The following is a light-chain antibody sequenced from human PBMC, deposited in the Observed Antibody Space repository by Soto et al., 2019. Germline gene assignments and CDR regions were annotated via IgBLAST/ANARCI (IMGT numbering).Light chain of an antibody. Sequence: IQLSQSPSTLSASIGDRVTITCRASQNINNWLAWYQQKPGKAPNLLIYDASSLESGVPSRFSGSGSGTEFTLTISSLQPDDFATYYCQQYNTYWTFAQGTKVDIK. CDR3: QQYNTYWT. J-gene: IGKJ1*01. CDR2: DAS. CDR1: QNINNW. V-gene: IGKV1-5*01.